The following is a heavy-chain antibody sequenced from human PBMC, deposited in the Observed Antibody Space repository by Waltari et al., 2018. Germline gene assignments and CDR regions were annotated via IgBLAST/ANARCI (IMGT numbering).Heavy chain of an antibody. V-gene: IGHV3-23*03. CDR2: IYSGGST. J-gene: IGHJ3*02. CDR3: AKTLGGSYGDAFDI. Sequence: EVQLLESGGGLVQPGGSLRLSCAASGFTFSSYAMSWVRQAPGKGLEWVAVIYSGGSTYYADSVKGRFTISRDNSKNTLYLQMNSLRAEDTAVYYCAKTLGGSYGDAFDIWGQGTMVTVSS. D-gene: IGHD1-26*01. CDR1: GFTFSSYA.